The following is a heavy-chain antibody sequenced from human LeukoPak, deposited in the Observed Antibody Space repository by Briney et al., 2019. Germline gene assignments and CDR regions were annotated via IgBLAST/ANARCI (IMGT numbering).Heavy chain of an antibody. CDR3: TRGRIAAAPYFDF. Sequence: SQTLSLTCAISGDSVSSNSAGWDWIRQSPSRGLEWLGRTYYRSKWYNDYAVSVKSRITINPDTSKNQFSLQLNSVTPGDTAVYYCTRGRIAAAPYFDFWGQGTLVTVSS. J-gene: IGHJ4*02. V-gene: IGHV6-1*01. D-gene: IGHD6-13*01. CDR2: TYYRSKWYN. CDR1: GDSVSSNSAG.